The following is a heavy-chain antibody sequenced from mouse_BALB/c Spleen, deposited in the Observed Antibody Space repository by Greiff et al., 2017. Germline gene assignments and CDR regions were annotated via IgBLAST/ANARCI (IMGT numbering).Heavy chain of an antibody. V-gene: IGHV7-3*02. Sequence: EVKVEESGGGLVQPGGSLRLSCATSGFTFTDYYMSWVRQPPGKALEWLGFIRNKANGYTTEYSASVKGRFTISRDNSQSILYLQMNTLRAEDSATYYCARENYGSSYGRFAYWGQGTLVTVSA. J-gene: IGHJ3*01. CDR2: IRNKANGYTT. CDR1: GFTFTDYY. D-gene: IGHD1-1*01. CDR3: ARENYGSSYGRFAY.